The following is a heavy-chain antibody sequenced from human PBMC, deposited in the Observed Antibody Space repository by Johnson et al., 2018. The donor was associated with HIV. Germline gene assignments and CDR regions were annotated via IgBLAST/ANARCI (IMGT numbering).Heavy chain of an antibody. J-gene: IGHJ3*02. D-gene: IGHD2-2*01. Sequence: QVLLVESGGGVVQPGRSLRLSCAASGFTFSSMHWDRQAPGKGLEWVAFIRYDGSNKYFADSVKGRFTISRDNSKNTLYLQMSSLRAEDTAVYYCATDIVVVLALGGDAFDIWGQGTMVIVSS. CDR2: IRYDGSNK. V-gene: IGHV3-33*08. CDR1: GFTFSS. CDR3: ATDIVVVLALGGDAFDI.